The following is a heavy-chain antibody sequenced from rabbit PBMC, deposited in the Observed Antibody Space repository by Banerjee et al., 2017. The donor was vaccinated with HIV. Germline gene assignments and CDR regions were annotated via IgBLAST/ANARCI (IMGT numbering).Heavy chain of an antibody. J-gene: IGHJ4*01. V-gene: IGHV1S7*01. CDR1: RFDFSTYS. CDR2: IDPVFGVT. Sequence: QELVESGGGLVQPGGSLKLSCKASRFDFSTYSMSWVRQVPGKGLEWIGYIDPVFGVTYYATWVNGRFTISSHNAQSTLYLQLNSLTAADTATYFCARGGGLWGPGTLVTVS. CDR3: ARGGGL.